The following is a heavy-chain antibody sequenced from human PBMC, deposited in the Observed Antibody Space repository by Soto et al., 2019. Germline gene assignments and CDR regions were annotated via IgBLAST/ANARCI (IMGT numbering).Heavy chain of an antibody. CDR2: IRGFSPYT. Sequence: PGGSLRLSCVGSGFTFRSYTMNWVRQAPGKGLEWVSGIRGFSPYTFYADSAKGRFTISRDNAKNSLYLQMNSLRAEDTAVYYCARDRGYDAHDYYYNAMDVWGQGTAVTVSS. J-gene: IGHJ6*02. D-gene: IGHD2-15*01. CDR1: GFTFRSYT. CDR3: ARDRGYDAHDYYYNAMDV. V-gene: IGHV3-21*01.